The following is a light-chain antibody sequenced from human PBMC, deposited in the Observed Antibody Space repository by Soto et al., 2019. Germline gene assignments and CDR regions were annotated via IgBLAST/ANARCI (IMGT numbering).Light chain of an antibody. J-gene: IGLJ3*02. CDR1: SSDVGYYNY. CDR3: SSYASSSTPKV. Sequence: QSALNQPASVSGSPGHSITISCTGTSSDVGYYNYVSWYQQHPGKAPKLMIYEVSNRPSGVSSRFSGSKSGNTASLTISGLQAEDEADYYCSSYASSSTPKVFGGGTKLTVL. V-gene: IGLV2-14*01. CDR2: EVS.